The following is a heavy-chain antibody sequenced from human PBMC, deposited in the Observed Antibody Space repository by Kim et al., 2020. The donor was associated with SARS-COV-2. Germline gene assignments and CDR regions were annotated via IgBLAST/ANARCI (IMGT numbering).Heavy chain of an antibody. CDR3: ARDPLEASDPAFDY. D-gene: IGHD2-2*01. CDR2: IWYDGSNK. V-gene: IGHV3-33*08. Sequence: GGSLRLSCAASGFTFSSYGMHWVRRAPGKGLEWVAVIWYDGSNKYYADSVKGRFTISRDNSKNTLYLQMNSLRAEDTAVYYCARDPLEASDPAFDYWGQGTLVTVSS. J-gene: IGHJ4*02. CDR1: GFTFSSYG.